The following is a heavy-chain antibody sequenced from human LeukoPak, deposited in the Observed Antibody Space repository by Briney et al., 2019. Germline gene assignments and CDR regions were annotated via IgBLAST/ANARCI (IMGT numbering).Heavy chain of an antibody. CDR2: VNPSGGSR. CDR3: ARGPGDLGDY. V-gene: IGHV1-46*01. D-gene: IGHD3-16*01. Sequence: ASVKVSCKASGYTFTSYFMHWVRQAPGQGLEWMGLVNPSGGSRNYAQKFQGRVTMTRDMSTSTVFMELDSLRSEDTAVYYCARGPGDLGDYWGQGTLVTVSS. CDR1: GYTFTSYF. J-gene: IGHJ4*02.